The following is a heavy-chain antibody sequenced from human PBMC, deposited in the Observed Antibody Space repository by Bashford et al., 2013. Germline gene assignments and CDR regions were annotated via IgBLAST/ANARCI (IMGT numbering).Heavy chain of an antibody. Sequence: SGPTLVKPTQTLTLTCTFSGFSLSTSGMCVSWIRQPPGKALEWLARIDWDDDKYYSTSLKTRLTISKDTSKNQVVLTMTNMDPVDTATYYCARIQYLTLSSGWYGFDYWGQGTLVTVSS. CDR1: GFSLSTSGMC. CDR3: ARIQYLTLSSGWYGFDY. D-gene: IGHD6-19*01. CDR2: IDWDDDK. V-gene: IGHV2-70*11. J-gene: IGHJ4*02.